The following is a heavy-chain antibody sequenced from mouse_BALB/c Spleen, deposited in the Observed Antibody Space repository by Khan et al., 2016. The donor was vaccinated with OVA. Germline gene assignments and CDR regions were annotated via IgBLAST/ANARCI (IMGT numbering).Heavy chain of an antibody. D-gene: IGHD1-2*01. J-gene: IGHJ2*01. CDR1: GYSITSGYG. CDR2: ISYSGST. V-gene: IGHV3-2*02. Sequence: EVELVESGPGLVKPSQSLSLTCTVTGYSITSGYGWNWIRQFPGNKLEWMGYISYSGSTNYNPSLKSRISITRDTSKNQFFLQLNSVTTEDTATYYCARTARIKYWGQGTTLTASS. CDR3: ARTARIKY.